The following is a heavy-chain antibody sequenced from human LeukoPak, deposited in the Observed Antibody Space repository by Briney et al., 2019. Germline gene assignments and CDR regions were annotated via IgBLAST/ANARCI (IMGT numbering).Heavy chain of an antibody. CDR2: IRYDGSNK. Sequence: PGGSLRLSCAASGFTFSSYGMHWVRQAPGKGLEWVAFIRYDGSNKYYADSVRGRFTISRDNSKNTLYSQMNSLRVEDTAVYYCAKVAKYYYGSETYYFFEHWGQGTPVTASS. CDR1: GFTFSSYG. J-gene: IGHJ4*02. D-gene: IGHD3-10*01. CDR3: AKVAKYYYGSETYYFFEH. V-gene: IGHV3-30*02.